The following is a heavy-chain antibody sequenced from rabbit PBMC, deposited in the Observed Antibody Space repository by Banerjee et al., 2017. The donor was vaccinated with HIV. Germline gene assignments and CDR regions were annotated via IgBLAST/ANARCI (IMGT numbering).Heavy chain of an antibody. CDR1: GFSFSSSYY. CDR2: IYTTSSSA. V-gene: IGHV1S40*01. J-gene: IGHJ4*01. D-gene: IGHD6-1*01. Sequence: QSLEESGGDLVKPGASLTLTCTASGFSFSSSYYMCWVRQAPGKGLEWIACIYTTSSSAYYATWAKGRFTISKTSSTTVILQMTSLTAADTATYFCARGAGYDYWGLWGPGTLVTVS. CDR3: ARGAGYDYWGL.